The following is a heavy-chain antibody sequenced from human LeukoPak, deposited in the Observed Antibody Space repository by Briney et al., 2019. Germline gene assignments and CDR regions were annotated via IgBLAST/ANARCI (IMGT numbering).Heavy chain of an antibody. CDR2: IKSKTDGGTT. V-gene: IGHV3-15*01. CDR1: GFTFSSYW. J-gene: IGHJ1*01. D-gene: IGHD3-10*01. Sequence: GGSLRLSCAASGFTFSSYWMSWVRQAPGKGLEWVGRIKSKTDGGTTDYAAPVKGRFTISRDDSKNTLYLQMNSLKTEDTAVYFCATGSGVLPPTTYLVHWGQGTLVTVSS. CDR3: ATGSGVLPPTTYLVH.